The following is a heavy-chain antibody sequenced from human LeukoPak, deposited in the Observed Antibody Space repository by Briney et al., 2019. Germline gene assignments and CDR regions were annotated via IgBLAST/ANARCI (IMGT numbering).Heavy chain of an antibody. CDR3: AREIDITGTTFSNYFDY. D-gene: IGHD1-7*01. J-gene: IGHJ4*02. Sequence: GASVKVSCKTSGYPFRNYDINWVRQATGQGLEWMGWMNPNSGNTGYAQKFQGRVTITRNTSISTAYMELSSLRSEDTAVYYCAREIDITGTTFSNYFDYWGQGTLVTVSS. CDR1: GYPFRNYD. V-gene: IGHV1-8*01. CDR2: MNPNSGNT.